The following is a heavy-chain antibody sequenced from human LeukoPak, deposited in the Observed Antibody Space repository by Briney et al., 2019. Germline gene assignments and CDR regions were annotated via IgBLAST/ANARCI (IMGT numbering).Heavy chain of an antibody. CDR1: GFTFSDYY. CDR3: AKDKKVDY. Sequence: PGGSLRLSCAASGFTFSDYYMSWVRQAPGKGLEWVSAISGSGGSTAYADSVKGRFTISRDNSKNTLYLQMNTLRAEDTAVYYCAKDKKVDYWGQGTLVTVSS. CDR2: ISGSGGST. J-gene: IGHJ4*02. V-gene: IGHV3-23*01.